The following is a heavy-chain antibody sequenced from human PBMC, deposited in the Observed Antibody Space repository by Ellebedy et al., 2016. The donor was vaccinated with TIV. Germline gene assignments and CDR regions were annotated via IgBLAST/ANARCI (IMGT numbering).Heavy chain of an antibody. V-gene: IGHV3-23*01. Sequence: GESLKISCAASGFTFSTYAMLWVRQAPGKGLEWVSAISGSGGSTYYADSVKGRFTISRDNSKNTLYLQMNSLRAEDTAVYYCAKVGRDDYGDEDAFDIWGQGTMVTVSS. J-gene: IGHJ3*02. CDR1: GFTFSTYA. CDR3: AKVGRDDYGDEDAFDI. CDR2: ISGSGGST. D-gene: IGHD4-17*01.